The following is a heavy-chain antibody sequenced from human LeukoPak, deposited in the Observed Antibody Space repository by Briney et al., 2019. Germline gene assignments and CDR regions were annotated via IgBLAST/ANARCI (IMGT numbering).Heavy chain of an antibody. J-gene: IGHJ4*02. V-gene: IGHV4-34*01. CDR3: ARSNMVRGVRALDY. CDR2: INHSGST. CDR1: GGSFSGYY. D-gene: IGHD3-10*01. Sequence: SETLSLTCAVYGGSFSGYYWSWIRQPPGKGLEWIGEINHSGSTNYNPSLRSRVTISVDTSKNQFSLKLSSVTAADTAVYYCARSNMVRGVRALDYWGQGTPVTVSS.